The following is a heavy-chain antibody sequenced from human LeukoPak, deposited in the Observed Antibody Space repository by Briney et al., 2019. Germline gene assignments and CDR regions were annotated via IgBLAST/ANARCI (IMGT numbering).Heavy chain of an antibody. V-gene: IGHV4-38-2*01. CDR1: GYSISSGYY. CDR2: VFHTGSS. CDR3: ARGISTTWHDY. D-gene: IGHD4-11*01. J-gene: IGHJ4*02. Sequence: TSETLSLTCAVSGYSISSGYYWGWIRQPPGKGPEWIGGVFHTGSSYYIQSLKSRVTISVDTSKDQFSLEVSSVTAADTAIYYCARGISTTWHDYWGPGTLVTVSS.